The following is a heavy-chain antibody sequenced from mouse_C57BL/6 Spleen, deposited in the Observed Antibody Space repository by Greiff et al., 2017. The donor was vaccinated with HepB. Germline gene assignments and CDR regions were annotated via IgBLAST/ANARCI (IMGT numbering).Heavy chain of an antibody. V-gene: IGHV5-6*02. J-gene: IGHJ4*01. CDR2: ISSGGSYT. CDR1: GFTFSSYG. Sequence: DVMLVESGGDLVKPGGSLKLSCAASGFTFSSYGMSWVRQTPDKRLEWVATISSGGSYTYYPDSVKGRFTISRDNAKNTLYLQMSSLKSEDTAMYYCARDYGSSYDAMDYWGQGTSVTVSS. D-gene: IGHD1-1*01. CDR3: ARDYGSSYDAMDY.